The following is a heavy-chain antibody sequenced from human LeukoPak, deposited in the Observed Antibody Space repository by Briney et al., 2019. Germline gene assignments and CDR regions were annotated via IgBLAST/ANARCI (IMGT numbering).Heavy chain of an antibody. V-gene: IGHV1-46*01. CDR1: GYIFSTHY. CDR2: INPSVGST. CDR3: ARGRDYYGSGSSRVN. J-gene: IGHJ4*02. Sequence: ASVKVSCKPSGYIFSTHYMRWLRQAPGQGLEWVGIINPSVGSTSYAQKFQGRVAMTTDTSTSTVYMELSSLRSEDTAVYYCARGRDYYGSGSSRVNWGQGTLVTVSS. D-gene: IGHD3-10*01.